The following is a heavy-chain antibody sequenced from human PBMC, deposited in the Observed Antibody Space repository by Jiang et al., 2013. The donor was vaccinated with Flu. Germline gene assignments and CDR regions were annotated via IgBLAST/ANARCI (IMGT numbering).Heavy chain of an antibody. V-gene: IGHV4-38-2*02. CDR3: ARDYGDYVDAFDI. CDR1: GYSISSGYY. CDR2: IYHSGST. Sequence: GPGLVKPSETLSLTCTVSGYSISSGYYWGWIRQPPGKGLEWIGSIYHSGSTYYNPSLKSRVTISVDTSKNQFSLKLSSVTAADTAVYYCARDYGDYVDAFDILGPRDNGHRLF. J-gene: IGHJ3*02. D-gene: IGHD4-17*01.